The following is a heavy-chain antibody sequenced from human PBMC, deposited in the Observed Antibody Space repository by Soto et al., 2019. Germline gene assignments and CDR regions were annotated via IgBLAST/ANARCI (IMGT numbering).Heavy chain of an antibody. V-gene: IGHV3-30-3*01. Sequence: HPGGSLRLSCAASGFTFSSHAMHWVRQAPGKGLEWVAVISYDGSNKYYADSVKGRFTISRDNSKNTLYLQMNSLRAEDTAVYYCARTLRSLDWSTQYWGQGTLVTVSS. CDR3: ARTLRSLDWSTQY. D-gene: IGHD3-3*01. CDR2: ISYDGSNK. J-gene: IGHJ4*02. CDR1: GFTFSSHA.